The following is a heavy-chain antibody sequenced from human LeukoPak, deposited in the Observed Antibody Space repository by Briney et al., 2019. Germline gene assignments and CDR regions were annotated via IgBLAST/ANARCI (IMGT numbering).Heavy chain of an antibody. CDR3: ARYQLLSNWFDP. V-gene: IGHV3-23*01. CDR2: ISGSGGST. D-gene: IGHD2-2*01. CDR1: GFTFSSYA. J-gene: IGHJ5*02. Sequence: PGGSLRLSCAAPGFTFSSYAMSWVRQAPGKGLEWVSAISGSGGSTYYADSVKGRFTISRDNSKNTLYLQMNSLRAEDTAVYYCARYQLLSNWFDPWGQGTLVTVSS.